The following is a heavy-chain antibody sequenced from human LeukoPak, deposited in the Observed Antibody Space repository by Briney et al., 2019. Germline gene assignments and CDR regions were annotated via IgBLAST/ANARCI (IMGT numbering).Heavy chain of an antibody. Sequence: ASVKVSCKXSGYTFTDYYMHWVPQAPGQGLEWMGRINPDSGGTNYAQKFQGRVTMTGDTSISTAYMELSRLRSDDTAVYYCARVPIVLVPAAMGAVVDYWGQGTLVTVSS. CDR1: GYTFTDYY. J-gene: IGHJ4*02. V-gene: IGHV1-2*06. D-gene: IGHD2-2*01. CDR2: INPDSGGT. CDR3: ARVPIVLVPAAMGAVVDY.